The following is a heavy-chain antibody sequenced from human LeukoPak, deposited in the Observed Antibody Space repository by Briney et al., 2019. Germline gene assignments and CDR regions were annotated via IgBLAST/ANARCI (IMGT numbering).Heavy chain of an antibody. CDR1: GFTFSSYG. CDR3: ARDAWPYSSWSDY. V-gene: IGHV3-33*01. J-gene: IGHJ4*02. CDR2: IWYDGGNK. Sequence: GGSLRLSCAASGFTFSSYGMHWVRQAPGKGLEWVAFIWYDGGNKYYADSVRGRFTISRDNSKNTLYLQMNSLRAEDTAVYYCARDAWPYSSWSDYWGQGTLVTVSS. D-gene: IGHD6-6*01.